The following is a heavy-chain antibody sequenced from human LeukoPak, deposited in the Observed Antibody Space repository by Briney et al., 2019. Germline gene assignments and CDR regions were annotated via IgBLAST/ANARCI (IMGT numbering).Heavy chain of an antibody. CDR2: IGGDADGT. CDR3: VHPTGEGWFYFPY. CDR1: GFTVTNFA. Sequence: PGGSLRLSCAASGFTVTNFAIAWVRQAPGKGLEWVAAIGGDADGTTYPDRVRGRFFQSRDSSKNTLYLQMSVLTVEDTAVYHCVHPTGEGWFYFPYWGQGTPVTVSS. V-gene: IGHV3-23*01. J-gene: IGHJ4*02. D-gene: IGHD7-27*01.